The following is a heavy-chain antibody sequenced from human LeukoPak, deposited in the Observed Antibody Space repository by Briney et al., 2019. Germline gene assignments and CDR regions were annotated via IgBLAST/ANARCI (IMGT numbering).Heavy chain of an antibody. D-gene: IGHD2-15*01. CDR2: IYHSGST. J-gene: IGHJ4*02. Sequence: SETLSLTCAVSGYSISSGYYWGWIRQLPGKGLEWIGSIYHSGSTYYNPSLKSRVTISVDTSKNQFSLKLSSVTAADTAVYYCARHRLLMVAVTPFDYWGQGTLVTVSS. CDR3: ARHRLLMVAVTPFDY. V-gene: IGHV4-38-2*01. CDR1: GYSISSGYY.